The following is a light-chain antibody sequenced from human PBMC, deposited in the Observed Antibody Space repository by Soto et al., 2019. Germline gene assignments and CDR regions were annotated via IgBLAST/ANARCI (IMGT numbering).Light chain of an antibody. CDR1: QNIDIY. CDR3: QLTSNPPQP. J-gene: IGKJ4*01. CDR2: GAS. V-gene: IGKV1-39*01. Sequence: DIQTNMSPSALSASVGDRVTITCRASQNIDIYLHWYQQKPGTAPKLLIYGASSLQSGVPSRFSGSGSGTDFTLTISSLQPEDFAPYYCQLTSNPPQPFGGGTNVDIK.